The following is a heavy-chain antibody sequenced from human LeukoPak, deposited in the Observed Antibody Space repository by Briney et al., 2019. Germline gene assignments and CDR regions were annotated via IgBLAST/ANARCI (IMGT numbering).Heavy chain of an antibody. J-gene: IGHJ3*02. D-gene: IGHD2-2*01. CDR3: ARVTRTSTSCYRKDAFDI. CDR1: GGSISSYY. CDR2: IYYSGTT. Sequence: PSETLSLTCTVSGGSISSYYWNWIRQPPGKGLEWIGYIYYSGTTNYNPSLKGRVTISVDTSKNQFSLKLSSVTAADTAVYYCARVTRTSTSCYRKDAFDIWGQGTMVTVSS. V-gene: IGHV4-59*01.